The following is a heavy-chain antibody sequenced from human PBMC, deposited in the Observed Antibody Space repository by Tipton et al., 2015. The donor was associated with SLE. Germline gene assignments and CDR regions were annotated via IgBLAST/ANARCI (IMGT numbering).Heavy chain of an antibody. CDR1: GGSISSGNYS. Sequence: TLSLTCTVSGGSISSGNYSWNWIRQPAGKGLEWIGYIYYSGSTNYNPSLKSRVTISVDTSKNQFSLKLSSVTAADTAVYYCAREPVYYYYYMDVWGKGTTVTVSS. CDR2: IYYSGST. V-gene: IGHV4-61*10. J-gene: IGHJ6*03. CDR3: AREPVYYYYYMDV.